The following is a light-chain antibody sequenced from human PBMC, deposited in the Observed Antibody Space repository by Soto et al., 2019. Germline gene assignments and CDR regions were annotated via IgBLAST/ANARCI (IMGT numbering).Light chain of an antibody. V-gene: IGLV1-40*01. CDR1: SSNIGAGYD. Sequence: QSVLTQPPSVSGAPGQRVTISCTGSSSNIGAGYDVHWYQQLPGTAPKLLIYGNSNRPSGVPDRFSGSKSGTSASLAITGLQAEHAADYYCQSYDSSLSGYVFGSGTKLTVL. J-gene: IGLJ1*01. CDR3: QSYDSSLSGYV. CDR2: GNS.